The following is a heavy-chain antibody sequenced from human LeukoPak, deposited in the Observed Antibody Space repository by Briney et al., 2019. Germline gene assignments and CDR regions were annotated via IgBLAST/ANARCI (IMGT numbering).Heavy chain of an antibody. Sequence: GASVKVSCKASGYTFTGYYMHWVRQAPGQGLEWMGRISPNSGGTNYAQKFQGRVTMTRDTSICTAYMELSRLRSDDTAVYYCAVYSGYEDYFDYWGQGTLVTVSS. CDR3: AVYSGYEDYFDY. CDR1: GYTFTGYY. D-gene: IGHD5-12*01. V-gene: IGHV1-2*06. CDR2: ISPNSGGT. J-gene: IGHJ4*02.